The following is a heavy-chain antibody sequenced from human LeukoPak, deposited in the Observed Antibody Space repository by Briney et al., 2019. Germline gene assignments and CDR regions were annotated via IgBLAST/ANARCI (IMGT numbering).Heavy chain of an antibody. V-gene: IGHV3-23*01. CDR2: IIDSGNSI. CDR3: AKGFTRQYGTLPDY. J-gene: IGHJ4*02. D-gene: IGHD1-1*01. CDR1: GFTFSSCA. Sequence: GGSLRLSCAASGFTFSSCAMSWVRQAPGKGLEWVSTIIDSGNSIYYAGSAEGRFTISRDNSKNTLYLQMNSLRAGDTAVYYCAKGFTRQYGTLPDYWGQGTLVTVSS.